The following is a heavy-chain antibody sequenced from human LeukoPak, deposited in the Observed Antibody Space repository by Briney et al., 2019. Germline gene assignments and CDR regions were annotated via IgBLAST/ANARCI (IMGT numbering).Heavy chain of an antibody. CDR1: RFTFSTYW. D-gene: IGHD2-15*01. V-gene: IGHV3-23*01. Sequence: GGSLRLSCAASRFTFSTYWMSWVRQAPGKGLEWVSAMSGSGAGTYYADSVKGRFTISRDNSKNTLYLQMNSLRAEDTAVFYCAKGVAATTNYYMDVWGKGTTVTVSS. J-gene: IGHJ6*03. CDR3: AKGVAATTNYYMDV. CDR2: MSGSGAGT.